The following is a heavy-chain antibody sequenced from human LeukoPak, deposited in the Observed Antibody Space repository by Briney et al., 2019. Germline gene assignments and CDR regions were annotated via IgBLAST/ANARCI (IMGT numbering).Heavy chain of an antibody. Sequence: GGSLRLSCAASGFTFSSYSKNWVRRAPGKGLEWVSSISSSSSYIYYADSVKGRFTISRDNAKNSLYLQMNSLRAEDTAVYYCARVPIVGATVNYFDYWGQGTLVTVSS. J-gene: IGHJ4*02. CDR3: ARVPIVGATVNYFDY. CDR2: ISSSSSYI. V-gene: IGHV3-21*01. D-gene: IGHD1-26*01. CDR1: GFTFSSYS.